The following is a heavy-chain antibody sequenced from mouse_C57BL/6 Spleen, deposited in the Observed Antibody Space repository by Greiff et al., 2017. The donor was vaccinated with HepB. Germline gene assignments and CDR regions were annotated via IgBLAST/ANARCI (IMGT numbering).Heavy chain of an antibody. Sequence: VQLQQSGGDLVKPGGSLKLSCAASGFTFSSYGMSWVRQTPDKRLEWVATISSGGSYTYYPDSVKGRFTISRDNAKNTLYLQMSSLKSEDTAMYYCARPYYGSSHDPMDYWGQGTSVTVSS. D-gene: IGHD1-1*01. V-gene: IGHV5-6*01. J-gene: IGHJ4*01. CDR3: ARPYYGSSHDPMDY. CDR1: GFTFSSYG. CDR2: ISSGGSYT.